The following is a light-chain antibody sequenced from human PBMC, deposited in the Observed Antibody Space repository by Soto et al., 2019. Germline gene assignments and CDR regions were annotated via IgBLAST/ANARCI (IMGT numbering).Light chain of an antibody. CDR2: AAS. Sequence: DIQMTHSPSSLSASVGDRVTITCRASQSISSYLHWYQQKPGKAPKLLIYAASSLQSGVPSRFSGSGSGTDFTLTISSLQPEDFATYYCQQSYSTPWTFGQGTKVDIK. CDR3: QQSYSTPWT. V-gene: IGKV1-39*01. J-gene: IGKJ1*01. CDR1: QSISSY.